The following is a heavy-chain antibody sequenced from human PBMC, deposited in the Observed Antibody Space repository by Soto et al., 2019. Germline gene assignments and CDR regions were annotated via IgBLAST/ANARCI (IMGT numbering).Heavy chain of an antibody. Sequence: PSETLSLTCTVSGGSISSGGYYWSWIRQHPGKGLEWIGYIYYSGSTYYNPSLKSRVTISVDTSKNQFSLKLSSVTAADTAVYYCARDTVTTISFDIWGQGTMVTVSS. CDR2: IYYSGST. V-gene: IGHV4-31*03. CDR3: ARDTVTTISFDI. CDR1: GGSISSGGYY. J-gene: IGHJ3*02. D-gene: IGHD4-17*01.